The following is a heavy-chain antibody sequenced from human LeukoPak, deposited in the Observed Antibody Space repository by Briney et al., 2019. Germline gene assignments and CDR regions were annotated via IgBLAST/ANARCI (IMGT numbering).Heavy chain of an antibody. D-gene: IGHD6-13*01. V-gene: IGHV3-23*01. CDR2: ISGSGGST. Sequence: GGSLRLSCAASEFTFSSYAMSWVRQAPGKGLEWVSAISGSGGSTYYADSVKGRFTISRDNSKNTLYLQMNNLRAEDTAVYYCATGYSSSWYYFDYWGQGALVTASS. J-gene: IGHJ4*02. CDR1: EFTFSSYA. CDR3: ATGYSSSWYYFDY.